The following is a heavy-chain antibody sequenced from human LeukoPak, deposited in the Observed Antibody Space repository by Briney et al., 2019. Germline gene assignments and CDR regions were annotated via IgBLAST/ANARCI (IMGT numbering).Heavy chain of an antibody. CDR2: ISSSGSTV. V-gene: IGHV3-48*03. CDR1: GFTFSSYE. D-gene: IGHD6-13*01. J-gene: IGHJ4*02. CDR3: ARDISSSWTYDFDY. Sequence: GGSLRLSCAASGFTFSSYEMNWVRQAPGKGLEWVSYISSSGSTVYYADSVKGRFTISRDNAKNSLYLQMNSLRAEDTAVYYCARDISSSWTYDFDYWAREPWSPSPQ.